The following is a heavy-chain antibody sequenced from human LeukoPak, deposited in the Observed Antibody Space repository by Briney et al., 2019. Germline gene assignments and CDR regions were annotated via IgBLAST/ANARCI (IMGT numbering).Heavy chain of an antibody. V-gene: IGHV3-23*01. D-gene: IGHD3-10*01. Sequence: PGGSLRLSCAASGFTFSSYAMSWVRQAPGKGLEWVSAISGSGGITYYADSVKGRFTISRDNYKNTLSLQMNSLRAEDTAVYYCAKEGHYGSGYYYYYYGMDVWGQGTTVTVSS. J-gene: IGHJ6*02. CDR2: ISGSGGIT. CDR3: AKEGHYGSGYYYYYYGMDV. CDR1: GFTFSSYA.